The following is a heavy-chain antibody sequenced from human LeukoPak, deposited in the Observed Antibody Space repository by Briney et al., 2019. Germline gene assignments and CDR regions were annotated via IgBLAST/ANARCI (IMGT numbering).Heavy chain of an antibody. D-gene: IGHD3-22*01. CDR2: ISGDKSYI. Sequence: GGSLRLSCVASGFTFSSYTMNWVRQAPGKGLEWVSCISGDKSYIHYADSVKGRFTISRDNAKNSLYLQMSSLRAEDAAVYYCAGVIYYTSDAFDIWGQGTMVTVSS. CDR3: AGVIYYTSDAFDI. V-gene: IGHV3-21*01. J-gene: IGHJ3*02. CDR1: GFTFSSYT.